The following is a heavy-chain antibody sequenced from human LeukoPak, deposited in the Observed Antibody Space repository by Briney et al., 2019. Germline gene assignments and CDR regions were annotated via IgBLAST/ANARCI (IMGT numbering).Heavy chain of an antibody. CDR2: VNHTGST. D-gene: IGHD2-2*02. CDR3: AGRYLYYYYYYMDI. V-gene: IGHV4-34*01. Sequence: PSETLSLTCAVYGGFFSGYFWNWIRQSPGKGLEWIGEVNHTGSTNYNPSLKSRVIISVDTSKNQFSLKLTSMTAADTAVYYCAGRYLYYYYYYMDIWGKGTTVAVSS. CDR1: GGFFSGYF. J-gene: IGHJ6*03.